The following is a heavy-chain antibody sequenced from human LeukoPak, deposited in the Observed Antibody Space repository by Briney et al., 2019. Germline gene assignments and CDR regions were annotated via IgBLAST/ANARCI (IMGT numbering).Heavy chain of an antibody. Sequence: PGGSLRLSCAASGFTFSHYAIHWVRQAPGKRLEWVAVISYDGSTKYYADSVKARFTISRDNSKNTLYLQMNSLRPDDTAVYYCAREIFDGDYNYYYGMDVWGQGTTVTVSS. CDR3: AREIFDGDYNYYYGMDV. D-gene: IGHD4-17*01. CDR1: GFTFSHYA. V-gene: IGHV3-30-3*01. CDR2: ISYDGSTK. J-gene: IGHJ6*02.